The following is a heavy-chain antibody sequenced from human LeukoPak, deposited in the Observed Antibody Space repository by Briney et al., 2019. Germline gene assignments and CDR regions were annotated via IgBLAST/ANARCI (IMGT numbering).Heavy chain of an antibody. J-gene: IGHJ4*02. CDR2: MRSDGSDE. D-gene: IGHD3-22*01. Sequence: GGSMRLSCVPYASTFRNYGTQCDSQAPGKGLEWVAFMRSDGSDEYYADSVKGRFTISRDNSKNTLFLQMSSLRADDTAVYYCGKQDSSSYYWGQGTLVTVSS. CDR3: GKQDSSSYY. V-gene: IGHV3-30*02. CDR1: ASTFRNYG.